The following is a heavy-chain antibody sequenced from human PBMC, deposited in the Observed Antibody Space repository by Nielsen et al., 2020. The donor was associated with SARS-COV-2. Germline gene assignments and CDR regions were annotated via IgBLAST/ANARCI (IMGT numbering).Heavy chain of an antibody. CDR1: GDSISNYY. CDR2: IYDSGST. CDR3: ANLKRGRSSWFDVVLDH. V-gene: IGHV4-4*09. Sequence: SETLSLTCNVSGDSISNYYWSWIRQSPGKGLEFIGYIYDSGSTNYNPSLRSRVTISRDMSTNQCSLRLRSVTAADTAVYYCANLKRGRSSWFDVVLDHWGQGILVTVSS. D-gene: IGHD6-6*01. J-gene: IGHJ4*02.